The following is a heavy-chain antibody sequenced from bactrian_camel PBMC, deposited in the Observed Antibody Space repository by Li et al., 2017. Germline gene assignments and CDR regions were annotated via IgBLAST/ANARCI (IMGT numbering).Heavy chain of an antibody. CDR1: GYIDRGYR. Sequence: VQLVESGGGSVQAGGSLRLSCVGSGYIDRGYRTGWFRQAPGKGLEWLAGIYTGTGNTAYADSAKGRFTISQDNAKSTVYLQMNSLKPEDTAVYYCVRHDTSTDTYSQPESQGTQVT. J-gene: IGHJ4*01. V-gene: IGHV3S40*01. CDR2: IYTGTGNT. D-gene: IGHD1*01.